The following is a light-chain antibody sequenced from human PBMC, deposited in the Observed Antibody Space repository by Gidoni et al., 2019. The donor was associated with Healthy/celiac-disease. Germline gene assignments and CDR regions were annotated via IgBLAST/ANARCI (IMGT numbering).Light chain of an antibody. J-gene: IGKJ1*01. CDR3: QQYYSTRT. CDR1: RSVLYSSNNKNY. CDR2: WAS. V-gene: IGKV4-1*01. Sequence: DIVMTQSPDSLAVSLGERATINCKSSRSVLYSSNNKNYLAWYQQKPGQPPKLLIYWASTRESGVPDRFSGSGSGTDSTLTISSLQAEDVAVYYCQQYYSTRTFGQGTKVEIK.